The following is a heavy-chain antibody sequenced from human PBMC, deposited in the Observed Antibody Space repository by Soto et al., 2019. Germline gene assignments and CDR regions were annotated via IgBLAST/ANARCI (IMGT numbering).Heavy chain of an antibody. Sequence: GESLKISFKGSGYSFTSYWIGWVLQMPGKGLEWMGIIYPGDSDTRYSPSFQGQVTISADKSISTAYLQWSSLKASDTAMYYCARQRDGEGGFFDIWGQGTMVTVSS. V-gene: IGHV5-51*01. J-gene: IGHJ3*02. CDR2: IYPGDSDT. D-gene: IGHD4-17*01. CDR1: GYSFTSYW. CDR3: ARQRDGEGGFFDI.